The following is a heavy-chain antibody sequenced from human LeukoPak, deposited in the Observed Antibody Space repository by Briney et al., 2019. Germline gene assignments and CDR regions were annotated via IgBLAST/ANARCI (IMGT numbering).Heavy chain of an antibody. CDR2: ISAYNGNT. CDR3: ARFNRRSNESDILTGFPFDP. D-gene: IGHD3-9*01. V-gene: IGHV1-18*04. J-gene: IGHJ5*02. Sequence: ASVKVSCKASGYTFTSYGISWVRHAPEQGLEWMGWISAYNGNTNYAQKLQGRGTMTTDTSTSTAYMELRSLRSDETAVYYCARFNRRSNESDILTGFPFDPWGQGTLVTVSS. CDR1: GYTFTSYG.